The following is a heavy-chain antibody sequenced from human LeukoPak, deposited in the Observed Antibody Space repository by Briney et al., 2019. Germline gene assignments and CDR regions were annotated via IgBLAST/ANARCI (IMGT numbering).Heavy chain of an antibody. Sequence: SETLSLTCAVYGGSFSGYYWSWIRQPPGKGLEWIGEINHSGSTNYNPSLKSRVTISADTSNNHFSLRLTSVTAADTAVYYCTRKRWLQSNWFDPWGQGALVIVSS. J-gene: IGHJ5*02. CDR2: INHSGST. D-gene: IGHD5-24*01. CDR3: TRKRWLQSNWFDP. CDR1: GGSFSGYY. V-gene: IGHV4-34*01.